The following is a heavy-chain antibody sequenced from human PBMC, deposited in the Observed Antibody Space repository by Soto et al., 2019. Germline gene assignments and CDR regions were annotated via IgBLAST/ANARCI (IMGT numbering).Heavy chain of an antibody. CDR3: ARIRKYCSGGSCYYYYGMDV. V-gene: IGHV2-70*01. CDR1: GFSLSTSGMC. Sequence: SGPTLVNPTQTLTLTCTFSGFSLSTSGMCVSWIRQPPGKALEWLALIDWDDDKYYSTSLKTRLTISKDTSKNQVVLTMTNMDPVDTATCYCARIRKYCSGGSCYYYYGMDVWGQGTTVTVSS. D-gene: IGHD2-15*01. CDR2: IDWDDDK. J-gene: IGHJ6*02.